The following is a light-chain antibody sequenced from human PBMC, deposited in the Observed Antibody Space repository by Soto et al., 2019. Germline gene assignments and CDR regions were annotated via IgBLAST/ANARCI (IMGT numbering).Light chain of an antibody. J-gene: IGLJ2*01. Sequence: QSALTQPASVSGSPGQSITISCTGTSSDVGGYNYVSWYQQHPGKAPKLMIYDVSNRPSGVSNRFSGSKSGNTASLTISGLHAEHEADYYCSSYTSSSTVVFGGRTKVTVL. CDR3: SSYTSSSTVV. CDR1: SSDVGGYNY. CDR2: DVS. V-gene: IGLV2-14*01.